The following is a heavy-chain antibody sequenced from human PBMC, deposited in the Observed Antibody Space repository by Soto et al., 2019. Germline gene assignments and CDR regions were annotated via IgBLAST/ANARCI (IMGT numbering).Heavy chain of an antibody. V-gene: IGHV3-74*01. CDR3: VRTSLVVAAATREDY. CDR1: GFTFSSYW. CDR2: INSDGSST. Sequence: EVQLVESGGGLVQPGGYLRLSCAASGFTFSSYWMHWVRQAPGKGLVWVSRINSDGSSTSYADSVKGRFTISRDIAKNTLYLRMNSLRAEDTAVYYCVRTSLVVAAATREDYWGQGTLVTASS. D-gene: IGHD2-15*01. J-gene: IGHJ4*02.